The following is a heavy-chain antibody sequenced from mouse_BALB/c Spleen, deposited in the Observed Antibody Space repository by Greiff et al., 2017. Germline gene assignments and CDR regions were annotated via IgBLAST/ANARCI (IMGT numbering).Heavy chain of an antibody. CDR2: IRNKANGYTT. CDR3: ARDGNSGAMDY. J-gene: IGHJ4*01. V-gene: IGHV7-3*02. D-gene: IGHD2-1*01. CDR1: GFTFTDYY. Sequence: EVQVVESGGGLVQPGGSLRLSCATSGFTFTDYYMSWVRQPPGKALEWLGFIRNKANGYTTEYSASVKGRFTISRDNSQSILYLQMNTLRAEDSATYYCARDGNSGAMDYWGQGTSVTVSS.